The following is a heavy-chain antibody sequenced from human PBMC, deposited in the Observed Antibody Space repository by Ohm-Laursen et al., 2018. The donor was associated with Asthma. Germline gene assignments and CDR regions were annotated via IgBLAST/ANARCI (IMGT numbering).Heavy chain of an antibody. Sequence: SLRLSCAASGFTFNKSWMSWVRQAPGKGLEWVAHINENGGEKFYVDSVKGRVTISRDNAKNTLYLQMNSLRAEDAAVYYCTRGGHYGPYFDYWGQGTLVTVSS. J-gene: IGHJ4*02. D-gene: IGHD4-17*01. V-gene: IGHV3-7*04. CDR1: GFTFNKSW. CDR2: INENGGEK. CDR3: TRGGHYGPYFDY.